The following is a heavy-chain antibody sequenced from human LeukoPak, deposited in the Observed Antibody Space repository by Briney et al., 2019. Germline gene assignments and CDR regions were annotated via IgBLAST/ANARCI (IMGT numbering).Heavy chain of an antibody. CDR2: INWNGGST. V-gene: IGHV3-20*04. Sequence: GGSLRLSCAASGFTFDDYGMSWVRQAPGKGLEWVSGINWNGGSTGHADSVKGRFTISRDNAKNSLYLQMNSLRAEDTALYYCARYSYGYPFDYWGQGTLVTVSS. J-gene: IGHJ4*02. D-gene: IGHD5-18*01. CDR1: GFTFDDYG. CDR3: ARYSYGYPFDY.